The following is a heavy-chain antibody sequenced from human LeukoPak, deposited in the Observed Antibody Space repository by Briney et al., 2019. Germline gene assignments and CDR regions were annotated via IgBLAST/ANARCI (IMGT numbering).Heavy chain of an antibody. Sequence: SETLSLTCSVSDGSISSGYYYWAWIRQPPGKGPEWIGSIYYSGSTYYNPSLKSRVTISVDTSKNQFSLKLSSVTAADTAVYYCARPGPMVRGVIGGPRRPLGYFQHWGQGTLVTVSS. CDR3: ARPGPMVRGVIGGPRRPLGYFQH. V-gene: IGHV4-39*07. CDR2: IYYSGST. D-gene: IGHD3-10*01. J-gene: IGHJ1*01. CDR1: DGSISSGYYY.